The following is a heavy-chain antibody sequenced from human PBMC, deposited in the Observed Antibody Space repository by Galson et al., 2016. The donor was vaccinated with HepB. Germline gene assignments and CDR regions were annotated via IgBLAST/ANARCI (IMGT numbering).Heavy chain of an antibody. J-gene: IGHJ5*02. V-gene: IGHV3-33*01. Sequence: SLRLSCAASGFTLSSYGIHWVRQAPGKGLEWVAGIWYDGSNKYYADSVKGRFTISRDNSKNTLYLQMNSLRAEDTAVYYCARDQVYSGSGSHYTNWRDPWGQGTLVTVSS. CDR2: IWYDGSNK. CDR3: ARDQVYSGSGSHYTNWRDP. D-gene: IGHD3-10*01. CDR1: GFTLSSYG.